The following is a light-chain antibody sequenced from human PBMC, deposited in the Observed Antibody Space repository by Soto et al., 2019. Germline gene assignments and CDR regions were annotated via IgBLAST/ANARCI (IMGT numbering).Light chain of an antibody. J-gene: IGKJ1*01. CDR1: QSISSC. CDR3: QKYNSDPWT. CDR2: DAP. V-gene: IGKV1-5*01. Sequence: DIQMTQSPSTLSASVGDRVTITCRASQSISSCLAWYQQKPGKAPKLLIYDAPSLECGVPSRFSGSGSGTEFTLTISSLQPDDFATYYCQKYNSDPWTFGQGTKVEIK.